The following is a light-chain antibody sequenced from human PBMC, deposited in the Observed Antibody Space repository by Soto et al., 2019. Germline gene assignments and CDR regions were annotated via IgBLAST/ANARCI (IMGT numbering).Light chain of an antibody. J-gene: IGLJ2*01. CDR1: SSNIGAGYD. V-gene: IGLV1-40*01. CDR3: QSYDSSLHVV. Sequence: QSVLTQPPSVSGAPGQRVTISCTGSSSNIGAGYDVHWYQQLPGTAPKLLIYGNSNRPSGVPDRFSGSKSGTSASLAITGLQAEDEADYYCQSYDSSLHVVFGGWTKVTVL. CDR2: GNS.